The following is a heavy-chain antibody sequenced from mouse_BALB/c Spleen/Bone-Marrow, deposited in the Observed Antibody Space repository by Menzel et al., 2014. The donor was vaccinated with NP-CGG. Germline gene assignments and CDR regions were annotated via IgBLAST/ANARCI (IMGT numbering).Heavy chain of an antibody. D-gene: IGHD1-2*01. CDR2: ISYSGTT. CDR1: GYSITSDYA. CDR3: ARDCGYSWFAY. V-gene: IGHV3-2*02. Sequence: EVKLVESGPGLVKPSQSLSLTCSVSGYSITSDYAWNWIRQFPGNKLEWMGYISYSGTTSYNPSLKSRISITRDTSKNQFFLQLNSVTTEDTATYFCARDCGYSWFAYWGQGTLVTVSA. J-gene: IGHJ3*01.